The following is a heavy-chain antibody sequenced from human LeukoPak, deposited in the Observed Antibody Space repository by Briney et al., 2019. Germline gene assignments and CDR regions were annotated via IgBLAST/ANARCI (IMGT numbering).Heavy chain of an antibody. J-gene: IGHJ3*02. D-gene: IGHD3-22*01. CDR1: GGTFSSYA. V-gene: IGHV1-69*05. CDR2: IIPIFGTA. Sequence: SVKVSCKASGGTFSSYAISWVRQAPGQGLEWMGGIIPIFGTANYAQKFQGRVTMTTDTSTSTVYMELSSLRSEDTAVYYCARVITKYYDTGYDAFDIWGQGTMVTVSS. CDR3: ARVITKYYDTGYDAFDI.